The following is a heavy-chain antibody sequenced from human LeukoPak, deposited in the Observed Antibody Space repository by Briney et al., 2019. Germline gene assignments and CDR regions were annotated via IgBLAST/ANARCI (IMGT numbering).Heavy chain of an antibody. J-gene: IGHJ4*02. CDR1: GYSIISGYY. CDR3: ARRYCSSTSCYGYFDY. D-gene: IGHD2-2*01. Sequence: PSETLSLTCAVSGYSIISGYYWGWIRQPPGKGLEWIGSIYHSGSTYYNPSLKSRVTISVDTSKNQFSLKLSSVTAADTAVYYCARRYCSSTSCYGYFDYWGQGTLVTVSS. V-gene: IGHV4-38-2*01. CDR2: IYHSGST.